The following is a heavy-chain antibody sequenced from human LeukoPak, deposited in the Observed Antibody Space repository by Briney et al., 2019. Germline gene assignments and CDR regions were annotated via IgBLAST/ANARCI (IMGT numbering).Heavy chain of an antibody. CDR3: ARGYSSGWYGGVEY. J-gene: IGHJ4*02. V-gene: IGHV1-69*04. D-gene: IGHD6-19*01. Sequence: GSSVKVSCKASGGTFSSYAISWLRQPPAQGLEGMGRIIPILGIANYAQKFQGRVTMPRNTSISPAYMELGRLRSEDTAVYYCARGYSSGWYGGVEYWGQDPLVTLSS. CDR1: GGTFSSYA. CDR2: IIPILGIA.